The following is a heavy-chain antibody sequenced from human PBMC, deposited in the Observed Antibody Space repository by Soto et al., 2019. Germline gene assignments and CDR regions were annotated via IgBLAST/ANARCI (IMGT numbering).Heavy chain of an antibody. CDR2: IIPIFGTA. V-gene: IGHV1-69*01. CDR1: GGTFSSYA. J-gene: IGHJ6*02. D-gene: IGHD6-13*01. Sequence: QVQLVQSGAEVKKPGSSVKVSCKASGGTFSSYAISWVRQAPGQGLEWMGGIIPIFGTANYAQKFQGRVTITADESTSTAYMELSSLRSEDPAVYYCARDRYSSSWYHPSSRTRYYYGMDVWGQGTTVTGSS. CDR3: ARDRYSSSWYHPSSRTRYYYGMDV.